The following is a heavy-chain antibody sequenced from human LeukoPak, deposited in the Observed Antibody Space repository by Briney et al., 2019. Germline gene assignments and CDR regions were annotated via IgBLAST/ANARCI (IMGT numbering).Heavy chain of an antibody. D-gene: IGHD3-10*01. CDR2: ISTSSTTI. CDR3: AKSSGDSYFDY. V-gene: IGHV3-48*04. J-gene: IGHJ4*02. CDR1: GFTFSDYA. Sequence: PGGSLRLSCAASGFTFSDYAMNWVRQAPGKGLEWVSYISTSSTTIYYADSVKGRFTISRDNARNSLYLQMNSLRAEDTALYYCAKSSGDSYFDYWGQGTLVTVSS.